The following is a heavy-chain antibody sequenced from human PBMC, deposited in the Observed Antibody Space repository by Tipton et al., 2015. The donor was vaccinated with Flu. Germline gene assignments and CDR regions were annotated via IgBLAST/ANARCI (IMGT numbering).Heavy chain of an antibody. CDR1: GGSISTTDYY. J-gene: IGHJ4*02. CDR3: ARTGYSGGY. V-gene: IGHV4-30-4*01. Sequence: LRLSCSVSGGSISTTDYYWSWIRRLPGKGLEWIGYTYYSGITYYNPSLESRVTISLDTSKNQVSLKLTSVTAADTAVYYCARTGYSGGYWGQGTLVTVSS. CDR2: TYYSGIT. D-gene: IGHD2-15*01.